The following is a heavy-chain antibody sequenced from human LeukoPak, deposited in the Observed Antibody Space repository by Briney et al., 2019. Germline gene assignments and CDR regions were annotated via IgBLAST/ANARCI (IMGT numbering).Heavy chain of an antibody. CDR2: INPNSGGT. V-gene: IGHV1-2*02. Sequence: GASVKVSCKASGYTFTGYYMHWVRQAPGQGLEWMGWINPNSGGTNYAQKFQGRVTMTRDTSISTAYMELSRLRSDDTAVYYCAREGYYDSSGYSVYWGQGTLVTVSS. J-gene: IGHJ4*02. D-gene: IGHD3-22*01. CDR3: AREGYYDSSGYSVY. CDR1: GYTFTGYY.